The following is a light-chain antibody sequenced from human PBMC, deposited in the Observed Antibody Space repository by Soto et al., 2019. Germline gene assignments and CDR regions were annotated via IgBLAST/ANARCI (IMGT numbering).Light chain of an antibody. CDR2: AAS. V-gene: IGKV3-11*01. CDR1: QSVSSY. J-gene: IGKJ2*01. Sequence: EIVLTQSPATLSLSPGERATLSCRASQSVSSYLAWYQQTPGQAPRLLIYAASNSATAIPARFSGSGSGTDFHLTISSLEADDVAVYYCEQRSNWAPYTVGQGTKLESK. CDR3: EQRSNWAPYT.